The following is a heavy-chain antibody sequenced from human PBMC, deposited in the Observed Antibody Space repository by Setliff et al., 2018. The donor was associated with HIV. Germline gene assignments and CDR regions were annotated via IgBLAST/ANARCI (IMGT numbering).Heavy chain of an antibody. J-gene: IGHJ2*01. CDR2: IYTSGST. CDR1: GGSISSGSYY. CDR3: AGDVGRRWDYYLDI. V-gene: IGHV4-61*09. D-gene: IGHD1-26*01. Sequence: SETLSLTCTVSGGSISSGSYYWSWIRQPAGKGLEWIGHIYTSGSTNYNPSLKSRVTISVHTSKNQFSLKLSSVTAADTAVYYCAGDVGRRWDYYLDIWGRDTLVTAPQ.